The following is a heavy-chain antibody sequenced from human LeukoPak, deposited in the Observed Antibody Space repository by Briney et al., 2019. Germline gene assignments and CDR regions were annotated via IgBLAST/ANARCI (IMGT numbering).Heavy chain of an antibody. V-gene: IGHV3-30*03. D-gene: IGHD5-24*01. CDR2: ISYDGSNK. CDR3: AREDGYSDSSEFDY. Sequence: GGSLRLSCAASGFTFSSYAMHWVRQAPGKGLEWVALISYDGSNKYYADSVKGRFTISRENAKNSLYIHLKSLSAEDTAVYYCAREDGYSDSSEFDYWGQGTLVLVSS. J-gene: IGHJ4*02. CDR1: GFTFSSYA.